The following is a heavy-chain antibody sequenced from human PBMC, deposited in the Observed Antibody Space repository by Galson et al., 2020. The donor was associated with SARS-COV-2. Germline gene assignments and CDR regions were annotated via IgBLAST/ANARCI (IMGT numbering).Heavy chain of an antibody. V-gene: IGHV3-9*01. CDR2: ISWNSGTT. D-gene: IGHD2-2*01. J-gene: IGHJ4*02. CDR3: AKDTSLFCSRTRD. CDR1: GFNFDDYA. Sequence: TGGPLRLPCAASGFNFDDYAMHWVRQAPGKGLEWVAGISWNSGTTVYADSVKGRFTISRDNDKNSLYLQMNSLRAEDTAFYYCAKDTSLFCSRTRDWGQGTLVTVSS.